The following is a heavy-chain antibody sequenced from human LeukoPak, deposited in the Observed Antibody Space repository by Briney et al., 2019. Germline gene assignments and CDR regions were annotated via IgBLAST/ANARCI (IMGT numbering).Heavy chain of an antibody. CDR1: GFTFSSYS. J-gene: IGHJ4*02. V-gene: IGHV3-21*01. CDR3: ARDQCSSTSCYYFDY. Sequence: GGSLRLSCAASGFTFSSYSMNWVRQAPGKGLEWVSSISSSSSYIYYAGSVKGRFTISRDNAKNSLYLQMNSLRAEDTAVYYCARDQCSSTSCYYFDYWGQGTLVTVSS. D-gene: IGHD2-2*01. CDR2: ISSSSSYI.